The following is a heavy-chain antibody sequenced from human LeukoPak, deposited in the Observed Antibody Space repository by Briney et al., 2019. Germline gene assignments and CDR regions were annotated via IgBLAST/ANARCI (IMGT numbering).Heavy chain of an antibody. Sequence: GGSLRLSCAASGFTFSSYSMNWVRQAPGEGLEWVSSISSSSSYIYYADSVKGRFTISRDNAKNSLYLQMNSLRAEDTAVYYCARDAGLSAGGDDAFDIWGQGTMVTVSS. V-gene: IGHV3-21*01. CDR3: ARDAGLSAGGDDAFDI. D-gene: IGHD6-13*01. CDR1: GFTFSSYS. CDR2: ISSSSSYI. J-gene: IGHJ3*02.